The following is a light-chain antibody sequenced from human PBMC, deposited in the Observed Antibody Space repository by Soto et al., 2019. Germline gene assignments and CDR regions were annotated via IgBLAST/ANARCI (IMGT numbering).Light chain of an antibody. CDR2: AAS. J-gene: IGKJ4*01. V-gene: IGKV3-20*01. CDR1: QNVRSSS. Sequence: PRERATLSCRASQNVRSSSLAWYQQKPGQAPRLLIYAASTRDTGVADRFSGSGSGTDFTLTISRLEAEDFAVYHCQQYGDSITFGGGTKVEIK. CDR3: QQYGDSIT.